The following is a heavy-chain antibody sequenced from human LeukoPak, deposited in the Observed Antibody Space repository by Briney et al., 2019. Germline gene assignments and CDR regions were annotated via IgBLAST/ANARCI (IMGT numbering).Heavy chain of an antibody. Sequence: GGSLRLSCAASGFIFSNYEMNWVRQAPGKGLEWVSYISSSASTIHYADSVKGRFTVSRDNAKNSLYPQMNSLRAEDTAVYFCARDPTYYYGSGTYSHYYGMDVWGQGTTVTVSS. J-gene: IGHJ6*02. CDR2: ISSSASTI. CDR3: ARDPTYYYGSGTYSHYYGMDV. V-gene: IGHV3-48*03. D-gene: IGHD3-10*01. CDR1: GFIFSNYE.